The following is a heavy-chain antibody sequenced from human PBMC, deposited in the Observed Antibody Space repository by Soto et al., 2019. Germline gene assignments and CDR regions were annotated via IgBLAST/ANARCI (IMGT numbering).Heavy chain of an antibody. J-gene: IGHJ4*02. D-gene: IGHD5-18*01. Sequence: SETLSLTCTVSGGSISSSSYYWGWIRQPPGKGLEWIGSIYYSGSTYYNPSLKNRVTISVDTSKNQFSLKLSSVTAADTAVYYCARLGYTYGNLDYWGQGTLVTVSS. CDR1: GGSISSSSYY. V-gene: IGHV4-39*01. CDR3: ARLGYTYGNLDY. CDR2: IYYSGST.